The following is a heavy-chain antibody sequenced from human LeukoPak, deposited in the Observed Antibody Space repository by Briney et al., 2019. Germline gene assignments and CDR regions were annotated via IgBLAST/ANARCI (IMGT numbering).Heavy chain of an antibody. D-gene: IGHD3-3*01. J-gene: IGHJ4*02. CDR1: GYTFTGYY. CDR2: INPNSGGT. Sequence: ASVKVSCKASGYTFTGYYMHWVRQAPGQVLGWMGWINPNSGGTNYAQKFQGRVTMTRDTSISTAYMELSRLRSDDTAVYYCARDYPPSAYYDFWSGYLAYVDYWGQGTLVTVSS. V-gene: IGHV1-2*02. CDR3: ARDYPPSAYYDFWSGYLAYVDY.